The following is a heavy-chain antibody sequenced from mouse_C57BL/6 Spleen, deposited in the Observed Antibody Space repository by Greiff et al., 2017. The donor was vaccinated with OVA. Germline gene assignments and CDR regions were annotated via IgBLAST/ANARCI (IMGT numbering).Heavy chain of an antibody. CDR2: INYDGSST. Sequence: EVQRVESEGGLVQPGSSMKLSCTASGFTFSDYYMAWVRQVPEKGLEWVANINYDGSSTYYLDSLKSRFIISRDNAKNILYLQMSSLKSEDTATYYCARVQLRRGDAMDYWGQGTSVTVSS. J-gene: IGHJ4*01. CDR3: ARVQLRRGDAMDY. CDR1: GFTFSDYY. V-gene: IGHV5-16*01. D-gene: IGHD1-2*01.